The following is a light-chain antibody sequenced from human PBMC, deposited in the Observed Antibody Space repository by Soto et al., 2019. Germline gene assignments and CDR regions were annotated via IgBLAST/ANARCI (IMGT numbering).Light chain of an antibody. CDR2: AAS. CDR3: QKYNSAPL. Sequence: DIQMTQSPSSLSASVGDRVTITCRASQGISNYLAWYQQKPGKVPKLLIYAASTLQSGVPSRFSGSGSGTDFPLTISSLQPEDVATYYCQKYNSAPLFGQGTKVEIK. J-gene: IGKJ1*01. V-gene: IGKV1-27*01. CDR1: QGISNY.